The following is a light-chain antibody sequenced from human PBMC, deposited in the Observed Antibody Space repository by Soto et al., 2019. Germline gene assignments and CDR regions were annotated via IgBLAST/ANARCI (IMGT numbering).Light chain of an antibody. Sequence: DIQMTQSPSSLSASVGDRVAITCRASQSISTNLNWYQQKPGKVPKLLIYAASGLQSGVPSRFSGSGSGTDFTLTISSLQPEDFATYYCQQSYRTPITFGQGTRLEIK. J-gene: IGKJ5*01. CDR3: QQSYRTPIT. CDR1: QSISTN. V-gene: IGKV1-39*01. CDR2: AAS.